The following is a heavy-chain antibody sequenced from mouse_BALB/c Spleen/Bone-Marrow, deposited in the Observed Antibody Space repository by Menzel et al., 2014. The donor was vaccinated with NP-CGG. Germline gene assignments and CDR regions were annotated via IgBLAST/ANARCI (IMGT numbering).Heavy chain of an antibody. CDR3: ARGGDDFSLDY. CDR1: GYAFTDRW. J-gene: IGHJ4*01. V-gene: IGHV1-69*01. D-gene: IGHD2-4*01. Sequence: QVQLQQSGTELVMPGASVKMSCKASGYAFTDRWIHWVEQRPGQGLEWIGAIDTSDSYTNYNQKFKGKATLTVDESSSTAYIHLSSLTSEDSAVYYCARGGDDFSLDYWGQGTSVTVSS. CDR2: IDTSDSYT.